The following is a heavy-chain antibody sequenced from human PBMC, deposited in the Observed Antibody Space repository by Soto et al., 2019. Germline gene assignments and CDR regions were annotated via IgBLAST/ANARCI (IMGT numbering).Heavy chain of an antibody. CDR1: GFVVSNNY. J-gene: IGHJ4*02. D-gene: IGHD3-3*01. CDR2: IYTGGST. V-gene: IGHV3-53*01. Sequence: EVQLVESGGGLIQPGGSLRLSCAASGFVVSNNYMSWVRQAPGKGLEWVSIIYTGGSTYYADSVKGRFTISRDNSKNTLYLQMNSLRDEDTALYYCARDKSPAAMAFGYWGQGTLVTVSS. CDR3: ARDKSPAAMAFGY.